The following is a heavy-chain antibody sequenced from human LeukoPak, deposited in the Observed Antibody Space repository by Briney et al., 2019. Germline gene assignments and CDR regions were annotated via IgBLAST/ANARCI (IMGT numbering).Heavy chain of an antibody. CDR1: GASINSGTYY. CDR2: IYSSGST. CDR3: AREPPGY. Sequence: SETLSLTCTVSGASINSGTYYWTWIRQPAGKGLEWIGRIYSSGSTDYNPSLKSRVTISVDTSKNQFSLKLSSVTAADTAVYYCAREPPGYWGQGILVTVSS. V-gene: IGHV4-61*02. J-gene: IGHJ4*02.